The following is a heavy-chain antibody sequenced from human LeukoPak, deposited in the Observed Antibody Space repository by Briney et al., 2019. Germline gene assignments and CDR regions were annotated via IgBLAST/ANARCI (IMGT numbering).Heavy chain of an antibody. D-gene: IGHD6-13*01. J-gene: IGHJ4*02. CDR3: ARVTYSSSWYRTPLSY. V-gene: IGHV4-34*01. CDR2: INHSGST. Sequence: SETLSLTCAVYDGSLSGYYWGWIRQPPGKGLEWIGEINHSGSTNYNPSLKSRVSISIDTSKNQFSLNLTSVTAADTAVYYCARVTYSSSWYRTPLSYWGQGTLVTVSS. CDR1: DGSLSGYY.